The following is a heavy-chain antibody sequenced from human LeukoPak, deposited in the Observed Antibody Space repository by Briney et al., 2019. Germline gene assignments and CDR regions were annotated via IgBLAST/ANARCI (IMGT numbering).Heavy chain of an antibody. J-gene: IGHJ4*02. CDR3: VRDSLIKGASTLDH. CDR1: GYPFTSYA. V-gene: IGHV7-4-1*02. Sequence: EASVKVSCKASGYPFTSYAVNWVRQAPRQGLEWMGWINMGTENPTYAQDFTGRFAFSLDTAVSTAYLQISSLKAEDTAVYYCVRDSLIKGASTLDHWGQGTLVTVSS. CDR2: INMGTENP. D-gene: IGHD1-26*01.